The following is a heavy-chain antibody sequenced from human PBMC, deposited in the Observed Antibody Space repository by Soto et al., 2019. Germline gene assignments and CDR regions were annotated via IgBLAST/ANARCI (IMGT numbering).Heavy chain of an antibody. Sequence: GASVKVSCKASGGTFSSYAISWVRQAPGQGLEWMGGIIPIFGTANYAQKFQGRVTITADESTSTAYMELSSLRSEDTAVYYCASYSNYVHGIYYYYYGMDVWGQGTTVTVSS. J-gene: IGHJ6*02. CDR1: GGTFSSYA. D-gene: IGHD4-4*01. V-gene: IGHV1-69*13. CDR2: IIPIFGTA. CDR3: ASYSNYVHGIYYYYYGMDV.